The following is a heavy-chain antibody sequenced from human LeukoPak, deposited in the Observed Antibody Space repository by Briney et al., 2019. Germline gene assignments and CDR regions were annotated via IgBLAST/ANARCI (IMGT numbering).Heavy chain of an antibody. D-gene: IGHD6-13*01. CDR2: ISYDGSNK. CDR1: GFTFSSYA. J-gene: IGHJ4*02. CDR3: ARGGSSWYGDY. V-gene: IGHV3-30*04. Sequence: GGSLRLSCAASGFTFSSYAMHWVRQAPGKGLGRVAVISYDGSNKYYADSVKGRFTISSDNSKNTLYLQMNSLRAEDTAVYYCARGGSSWYGDYWGQGNLVTVSS.